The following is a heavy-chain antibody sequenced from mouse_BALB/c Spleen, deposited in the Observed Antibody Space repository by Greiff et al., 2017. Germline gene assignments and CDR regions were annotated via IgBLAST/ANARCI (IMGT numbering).Heavy chain of an antibody. CDR3: ARDTDYYGSSHYYAMDY. V-gene: IGHV7-3*02. D-gene: IGHD1-1*01. CDR2: IRNKANGYTT. Sequence: EVKVVESGGGLVQPGGSLRLSCATSGFTFTDYYMSWVRQPPGKALEWLGFIRNKANGYTTEYSASVKGRFTISRDNSQSILYLQMNTLRAEDSATYYCARDTDYYGSSHYYAMDYWGQGTSVTVSS. CDR1: GFTFTDYY. J-gene: IGHJ4*01.